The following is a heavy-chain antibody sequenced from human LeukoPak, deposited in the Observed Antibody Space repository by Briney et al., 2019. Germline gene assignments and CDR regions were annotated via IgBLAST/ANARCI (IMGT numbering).Heavy chain of an antibody. D-gene: IGHD6-13*01. J-gene: IGHJ6*03. V-gene: IGHV4-4*07. CDR1: GGSISSYY. CDR3: AREGDSSSWYGLYYYYMDV. Sequence: PSETLSLTCTVSGGSISSYYWSWIRLPAGKGLEWIGRIYTSGSTNYNPSLKSRVTMSVDTSKNQFSLKLSSVTAADTAVYYCAREGDSSSWYGLYYYYMDVWGKGTTVTVSS. CDR2: IYTSGST.